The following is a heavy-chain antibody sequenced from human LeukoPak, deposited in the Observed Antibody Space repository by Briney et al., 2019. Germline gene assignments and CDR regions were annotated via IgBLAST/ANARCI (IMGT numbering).Heavy chain of an antibody. CDR2: MNHSGST. CDR1: GGSFSGYY. Sequence: PSETLSLTCAVYGGSFSGYYWSWIRQPPGKGLEWIGEMNHSGSTNYNPSLESQVSISIDTSKNQFSLKLTSVTAADTAVYYCARQTGSGLFILPGGQGTLVTVSS. D-gene: IGHD3/OR15-3a*01. J-gene: IGHJ4*02. V-gene: IGHV4-34*01. CDR3: ARQTGSGLFILP.